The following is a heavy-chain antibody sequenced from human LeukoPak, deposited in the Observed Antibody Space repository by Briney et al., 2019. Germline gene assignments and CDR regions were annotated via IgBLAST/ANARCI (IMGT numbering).Heavy chain of an antibody. CDR3: ARVISGYYCDH. V-gene: IGHV3-30*03. J-gene: IGHJ4*02. Sequence: GSLRLSCAASGFTFSNYGMHWVRQAPGKGLEWAAFISYDGSKKYYADSVKGRFTISRDNSKNTLYLQMNSLRTEDTAVYYCARVISGYYCDHWGQGTLATVSS. CDR2: ISYDGSKK. CDR1: GFTFSNYG. D-gene: IGHD3-22*01.